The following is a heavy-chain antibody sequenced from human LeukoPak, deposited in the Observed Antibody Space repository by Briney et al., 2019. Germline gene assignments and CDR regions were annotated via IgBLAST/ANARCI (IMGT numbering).Heavy chain of an antibody. J-gene: IGHJ4*03. CDR1: GSTFSSYW. V-gene: IGHV3-7*03. D-gene: IGHD2-15*01. Sequence: GGSLRLSCAASGSTFSSYWMSWVRQAPGKGLEWVAIIKQDGNQKNYVDSVKGRFTISRDNAKNSLYLQMNSLRAEDTAVYYCVRGLVGYCSGGAWDGTCFDYWGQGTRVTVSS. CDR3: VRGLVGYCSGGAWDGTCFDY. CDR2: IKQDGNQK.